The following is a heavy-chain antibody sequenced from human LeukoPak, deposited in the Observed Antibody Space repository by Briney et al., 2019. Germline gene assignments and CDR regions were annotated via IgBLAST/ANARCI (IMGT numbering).Heavy chain of an antibody. V-gene: IGHV4-59*12. CDR1: GGSISSYY. J-gene: IGHJ6*03. D-gene: IGHD2-15*01. CDR2: IYYSGST. CDR3: ARGYCSGGSCYSYYYYNYMDV. Sequence: SETLSLTCTVSGGSISSYYWSWIRQPPGKGLEWIGYIYYSGSTNYNPSLKSRVTISVDTSKNQFSLKLSSVTAADTAVYYCARGYCSGGSCYSYYYYNYMDVWGKETTVTVSS.